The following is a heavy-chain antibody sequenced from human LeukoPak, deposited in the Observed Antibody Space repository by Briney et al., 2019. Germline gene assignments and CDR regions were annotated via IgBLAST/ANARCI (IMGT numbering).Heavy chain of an antibody. CDR2: LDPEDGET. CDR1: GSTLTELS. CDR3: ATAMTTVTDY. D-gene: IGHD4-17*01. Sequence: ASVKLSCKVSGSTLTELSIHWVRQAPGNGLEWMGGLDPEDGETIYAQKFQGRVAMTEATTTDTAYMGLSSLRFEDTAVYYCATAMTTVTDYWGQGTLVTVSS. J-gene: IGHJ4*02. V-gene: IGHV1-24*01.